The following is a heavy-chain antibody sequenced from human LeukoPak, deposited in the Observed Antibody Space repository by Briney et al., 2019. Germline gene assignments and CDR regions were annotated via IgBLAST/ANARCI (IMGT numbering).Heavy chain of an antibody. D-gene: IGHD3-22*01. CDR2: IYYSGST. CDR1: GGSISSGGYY. CDR3: ARGPPATYYYDSSGYYYSSYFDL. J-gene: IGHJ2*01. V-gene: IGHV4-31*03. Sequence: SQTLSLTCTVSGGSISSGGYYWSWIRQHPGKGLEWIGYIYYSGSTYYNPSLKSRVTISVDTSKNQFSLKLSSVIAADTAVYYCARGPPATYYYDSSGYYYSSYFDLWGRGTLVTVSS.